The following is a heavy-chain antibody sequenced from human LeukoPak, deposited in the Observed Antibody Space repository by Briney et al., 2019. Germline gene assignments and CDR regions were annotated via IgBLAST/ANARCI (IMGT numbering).Heavy chain of an antibody. CDR3: ARRRGRLGYDSSGQGGYYYYYMDV. CDR2: IYTSGST. D-gene: IGHD3-22*01. Sequence: SETLSLTCTVSGGSISSYYWSWIRQPPGKGLEWIGYIYTSGSTNYNPSLKSRVTISVDTSKNQFSLKLSSVTAADTAVYYCARRRGRLGYDSSGQGGYYYYYMDVWGKGTTVTVSS. V-gene: IGHV4-4*09. CDR1: GGSISSYY. J-gene: IGHJ6*03.